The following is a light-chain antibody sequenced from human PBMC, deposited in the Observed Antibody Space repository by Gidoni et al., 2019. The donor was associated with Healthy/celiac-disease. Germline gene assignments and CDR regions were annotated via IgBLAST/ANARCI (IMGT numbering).Light chain of an antibody. Sequence: DIQMTQSPSSLSASVGDRVTITCRASQSISSYLNWYQQKPGKAPKLLIYAASSLQSGVPSRFSGSGSGTDFTLTISSLHPEDFATYYCQQSYSTPPCTFGQGTKLEIK. V-gene: IGKV1-39*01. CDR1: QSISSY. J-gene: IGKJ2*02. CDR3: QQSYSTPPCT. CDR2: AAS.